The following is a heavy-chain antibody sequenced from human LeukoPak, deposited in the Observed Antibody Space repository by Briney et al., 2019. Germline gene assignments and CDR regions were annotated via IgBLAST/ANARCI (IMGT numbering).Heavy chain of an antibody. CDR2: IYHSGST. V-gene: IGHV4-4*02. Sequence: SETLSLTCTVSGGSISSYYWSWVRQPPGKGLEWIGEIYHSGSTNYYPSLKSRVTILLDKSKNQFSLKLSSVTAADTAVYYCARDLGYCSGGRCDDFWGQGTLVTVSS. CDR3: ARDLGYCSGGRCDDF. CDR1: GGSISSYY. J-gene: IGHJ4*02. D-gene: IGHD2-15*01.